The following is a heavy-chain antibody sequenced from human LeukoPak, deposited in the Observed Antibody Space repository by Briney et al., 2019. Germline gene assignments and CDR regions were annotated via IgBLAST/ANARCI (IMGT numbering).Heavy chain of an antibody. CDR3: APGVGYCSGGSCPLLDY. CDR1: GGSISSSSYY. CDR2: IYYSGST. J-gene: IGHJ4*02. D-gene: IGHD2-15*01. V-gene: IGHV4-39*07. Sequence: SETLSLTCTVSGGSISSSSYYWGWIRQPPGKGLEWIGSIYYSGSTYYNPSLKSRVTISVDTSKNQFSLKLSSVTAADTAVYYCAPGVGYCSGGSCPLLDYWGQGTLVTVSS.